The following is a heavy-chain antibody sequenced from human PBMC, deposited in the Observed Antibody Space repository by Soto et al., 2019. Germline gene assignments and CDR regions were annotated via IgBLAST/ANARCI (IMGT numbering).Heavy chain of an antibody. CDR2: ISAYNGNT. CDR1: GYTFTSYG. D-gene: IGHD3-16*02. J-gene: IGHJ4*02. V-gene: IGHV1-18*01. Sequence: GASVKVSCKASGYTFTSYGISWVRQAPGQGLEWMGWISAYNGNTNYAQKLQGRVTMTTDTSTSTAYMELRSLRSDDTAVYYCARGQITFGGVIVPYPFDYWGQGTLVTVSS. CDR3: ARGQITFGGVIVPYPFDY.